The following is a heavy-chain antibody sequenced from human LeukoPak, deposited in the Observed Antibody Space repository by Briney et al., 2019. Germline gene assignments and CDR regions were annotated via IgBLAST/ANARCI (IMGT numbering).Heavy chain of an antibody. CDR2: IIPIFGTA. Sequence: ASVKVSCKASGGTFSSYAISWVRQAPGQGLEWMGGIIPIFGTANYAQKLQGRVTMTTDTSTSTAYMELRSLRSDDTAVYYCARDHSDIANYYYMDVWGKGTTVTVSS. V-gene: IGHV1-69*05. D-gene: IGHD2-15*01. CDR1: GGTFSSYA. J-gene: IGHJ6*03. CDR3: ARDHSDIANYYYMDV.